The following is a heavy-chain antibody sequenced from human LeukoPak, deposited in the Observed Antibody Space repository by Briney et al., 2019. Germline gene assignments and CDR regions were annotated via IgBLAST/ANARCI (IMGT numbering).Heavy chain of an antibody. CDR1: EFTFSDYA. Sequence: GGSLRLSCAASEFTFSDYAMSWVRQAPGKGLEWVSAISDRGDRTWDADSVKGRVTISRDNYKNTLFLQMNSLRAEDTAIYYCAKDSYDSSGSRYDYWGQGTLVTVSS. CDR3: AKDSYDSSGSRYDY. V-gene: IGHV3-23*01. CDR2: ISDRGDRT. J-gene: IGHJ4*02. D-gene: IGHD3-22*01.